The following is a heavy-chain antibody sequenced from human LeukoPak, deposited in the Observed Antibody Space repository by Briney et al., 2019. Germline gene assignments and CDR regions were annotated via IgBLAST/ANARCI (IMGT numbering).Heavy chain of an antibody. CDR3: AGQDSSGWYFLDY. Sequence: KASETLSLTCAVYGGSFSGYYWSWIRQPPGKGLEWIGEINHSGSTNYNPSLKSRVTISVDTSKNQFSLKLSSVTAADTAVYYCAGQDSSGWYFLDYWGQGTLATVSS. D-gene: IGHD6-19*01. J-gene: IGHJ4*02. V-gene: IGHV4-34*01. CDR1: GGSFSGYY. CDR2: INHSGST.